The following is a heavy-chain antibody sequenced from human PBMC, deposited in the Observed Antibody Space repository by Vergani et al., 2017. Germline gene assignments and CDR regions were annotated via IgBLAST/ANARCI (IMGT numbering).Heavy chain of an antibody. J-gene: IGHJ4*02. CDR1: GFTFSSYA. CDR3: ARDRI. CDR2: ISYDGSNK. V-gene: IGHV3-30*07. Sequence: QVQLVESGGGVVQPGRSLRLSCAASGFTFSSYAMHWVRQAPGKGLEWVAVISYDGSNKYYADSVKGRFTISRDNSKNTLYLQMNSLRAEDTAVYYCARDRIWGQGTLVTVSS.